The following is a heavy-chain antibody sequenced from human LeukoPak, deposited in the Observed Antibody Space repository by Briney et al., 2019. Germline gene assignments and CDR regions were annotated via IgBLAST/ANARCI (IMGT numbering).Heavy chain of an antibody. J-gene: IGHJ6*02. D-gene: IGHD6-19*01. Sequence: SETLSLTCTVSGGSISSSSYYWGWIRQPPGKGLEWIGSIYYSGSTYYNPSLKSRVTISVDTSKNQFSLKLSSVTAADTAVYYCMLVAVAVDTYYYYYGMDVWGQGTTVTVSS. CDR1: GGSISSSSYY. V-gene: IGHV4-39*07. CDR2: IYYSGST. CDR3: MLVAVAVDTYYYYYGMDV.